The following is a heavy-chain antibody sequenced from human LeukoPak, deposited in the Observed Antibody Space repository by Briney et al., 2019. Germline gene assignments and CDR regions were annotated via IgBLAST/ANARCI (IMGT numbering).Heavy chain of an antibody. D-gene: IGHD2-2*01. Sequence: KPSETLSLTCTVSGDSNSSYHWGWIRPPPREALEWVGYISSSGNSNYNPSLNSRVTISLDTSKNQFSLRLSSVTAADTAIYHCARDVGYCSSASCYVWFDPWGQGTLVTVSS. CDR3: ARDVGYCSSASCYVWFDP. CDR2: ISSSGNS. V-gene: IGHV4-59*01. CDR1: GDSNSSYH. J-gene: IGHJ5*02.